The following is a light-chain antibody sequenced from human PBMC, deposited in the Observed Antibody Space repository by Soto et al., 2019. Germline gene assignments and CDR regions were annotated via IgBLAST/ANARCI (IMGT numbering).Light chain of an antibody. CDR3: ISYTGSSTSYV. CDR1: SSDVGSYDH. Sequence: QSALTQPASVSGSPGQSITISCSGTSSDVGSYDHVAWYQPFPGKTPKLMIYAVSNRPSGVSNRFSGSKSGNTASLTISGLQAEDEADYYCISYTGSSTSYVFGTGTKLTVL. V-gene: IGLV2-14*01. J-gene: IGLJ1*01. CDR2: AVS.